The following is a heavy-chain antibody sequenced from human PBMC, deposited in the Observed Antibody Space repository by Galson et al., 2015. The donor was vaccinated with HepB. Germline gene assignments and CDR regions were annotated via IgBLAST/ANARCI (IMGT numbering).Heavy chain of an antibody. J-gene: IGHJ5*02. CDR1: GFTFATYA. Sequence: SLRLSCAASGFTFATYAMSWVRQAPGKGLEWVSVVSGSGGSTYYADSVKGRFSISRDNSKNTLYMQMDSLRAEDTAIYYCAKSATSWNWFDRWGQGTPVTVSS. CDR3: AKSATSWNWFDR. D-gene: IGHD3-10*01. V-gene: IGHV3-23*01. CDR2: VSGSGGST.